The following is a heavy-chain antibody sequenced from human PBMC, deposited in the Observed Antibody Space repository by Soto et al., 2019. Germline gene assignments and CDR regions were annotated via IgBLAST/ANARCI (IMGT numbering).Heavy chain of an antibody. D-gene: IGHD3-22*01. CDR3: ARPYYDTGLGWSDP. V-gene: IGHV4-39*01. J-gene: IGHJ5*02. Sequence: SETLSLTCTVSGGSISSSSYYCGWIGQPPGKGLEWSGCIYYSGCTYYNPSLKIRVTISVDTSKNQFSLKLSSVTAADTAEYYFARPYYDTGLGWSDPWGQGTMVTVSS. CDR2: IYYSGCT. CDR1: GGSISSSSYY.